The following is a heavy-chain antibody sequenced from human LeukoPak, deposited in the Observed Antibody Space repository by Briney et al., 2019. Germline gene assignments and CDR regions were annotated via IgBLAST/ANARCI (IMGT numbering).Heavy chain of an antibody. V-gene: IGHV3-33*06. J-gene: IGHJ4*02. CDR3: AKDRGSGYYYDSSGYYYSYFDY. D-gene: IGHD3-22*01. Sequence: GGSLRLSCAASGFTFSRYGMHWVRQAPGKGLEWVAVIWYDGSNKYYADPVKGRFTISRDNSKNTLYLQMNSLRAEDTAVYYCAKDRGSGYYYDSSGYYYSYFDYWGQGTLVTVSS. CDR1: GFTFSRYG. CDR2: IWYDGSNK.